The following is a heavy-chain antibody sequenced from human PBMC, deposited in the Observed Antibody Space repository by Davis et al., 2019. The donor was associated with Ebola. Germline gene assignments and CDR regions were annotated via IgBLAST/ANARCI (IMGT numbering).Heavy chain of an antibody. V-gene: IGHV3-7*01. CDR1: GFTFSSYW. CDR2: IKQDGGEK. J-gene: IGHJ6*02. D-gene: IGHD2-15*01. CDR3: ARDGSYQLVVAARYYYYGMDV. Sequence: GESLKISCAASGFTFSSYWMSWVRQAPGKGLEWVANIKQDGGEKYYVDSVKGRFTISRDNAKNSLYLQMNSLRAEDTAVYYCARDGSYQLVVAARYYYYGMDVWGQGTTVTVSS.